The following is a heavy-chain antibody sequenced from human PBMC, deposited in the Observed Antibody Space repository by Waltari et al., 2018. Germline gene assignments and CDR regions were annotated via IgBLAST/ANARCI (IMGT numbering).Heavy chain of an antibody. Sequence: EVQLVQSGTEVKKPGATVRVTCKTSGYTFIDYYIHWVQQAPGKGLQWMGHIDPEKGETVYAEKFRDRITITADKSTDTVYMELSGLRFEDTAMYYCAFRGAFDVWGQGTVVSVSS. CDR2: IDPEKGET. V-gene: IGHV1-69-2*01. CDR1: GYTFIDYY. J-gene: IGHJ3*01. CDR3: AFRGAFDV.